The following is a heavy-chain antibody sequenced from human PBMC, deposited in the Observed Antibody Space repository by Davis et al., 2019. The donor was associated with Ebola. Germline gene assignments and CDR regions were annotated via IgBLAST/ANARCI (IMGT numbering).Heavy chain of an antibody. D-gene: IGHD3-22*01. CDR1: GGSISSYY. J-gene: IGHJ6*02. CDR2: IYYSGST. Sequence: PSETLSLTCTVSGGSISSYYWSWIRQPPGKGLEWIGYIYYSGSTNYNPSLKSRVTISVDTSKNQFSLKLSSVTAADTAVYYCARDLRTAQYYYDSSALYGMDVWGQGTTVTVSS. CDR3: ARDLRTAQYYYDSSALYGMDV. V-gene: IGHV4-59*12.